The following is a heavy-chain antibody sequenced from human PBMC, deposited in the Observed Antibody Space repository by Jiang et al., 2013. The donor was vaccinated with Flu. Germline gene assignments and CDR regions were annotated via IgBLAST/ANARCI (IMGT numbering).Heavy chain of an antibody. Sequence: VQLVESGGGVVQPGRSLRLSCAASGFTFSSYGMHWVRQAPGKGLEWVAVIWYDGSNKYYADSVKGRFTISRDNSKNTLYLQMNSLRAENTAVYYCARDFQPLWFGELEFDYYGMDVVGPRDHGHRLL. D-gene: IGHD3-10*01. J-gene: IGHJ6*02. CDR3: ARDFQPLWFGELEFDYYGMDV. CDR1: GFTFSSYG. CDR2: IWYDGSNK. V-gene: IGHV3-33*01.